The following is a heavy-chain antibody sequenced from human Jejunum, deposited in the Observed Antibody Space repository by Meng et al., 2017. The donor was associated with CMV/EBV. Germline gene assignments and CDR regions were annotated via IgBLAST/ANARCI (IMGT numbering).Heavy chain of an antibody. CDR1: GGSISTDNYF. Sequence: LQLQESGPGLVKPSETLSLTCTVSGGSISTDNYFWGWIRQPPGKGLEWIGTIFYTGGTYYNPSLKSRVTMSVDTSKNQFSLKLNSVTAADTAVYYCARDSLYGGDPDFDYWGQGTLVTVSS. J-gene: IGHJ4*02. V-gene: IGHV4-39*07. CDR3: ARDSLYGGDPDFDY. CDR2: IFYTGGT. D-gene: IGHD2-21*02.